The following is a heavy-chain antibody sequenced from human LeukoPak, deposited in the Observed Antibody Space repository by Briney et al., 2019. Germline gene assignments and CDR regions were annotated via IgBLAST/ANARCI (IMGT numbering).Heavy chain of an antibody. CDR1: GGTFLNYA. D-gene: IGHD3-10*01. CDR2: IIPILGIA. Sequence: SSVQVSCKTSGGTFLNYAISWVRQAPGQGLEWMGRIIPILGIANYAQKFQARVTLTADKATSTAYMELSSLRSDDTAVYYCARASQDYYGSGSYYRGGDAFDIWGQGTIVTVSS. V-gene: IGHV1-69*04. J-gene: IGHJ3*02. CDR3: ARASQDYYGSGSYYRGGDAFDI.